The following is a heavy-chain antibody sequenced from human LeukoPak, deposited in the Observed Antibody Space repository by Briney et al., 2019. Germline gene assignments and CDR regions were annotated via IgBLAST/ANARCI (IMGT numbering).Heavy chain of an antibody. D-gene: IGHD2-21*02. Sequence: ASVKVSCKASGYTFSDNYIHWVRQAPGQGLEWMGWIKPHSGGTNYRENFQGRVTLTRDTCISTAYMDLSSLISDDTAVYYCAREFMRVTAFDIWGQGTMVTVSS. CDR2: IKPHSGGT. J-gene: IGHJ3*02. CDR1: GYTFSDNY. V-gene: IGHV1-2*02. CDR3: AREFMRVTAFDI.